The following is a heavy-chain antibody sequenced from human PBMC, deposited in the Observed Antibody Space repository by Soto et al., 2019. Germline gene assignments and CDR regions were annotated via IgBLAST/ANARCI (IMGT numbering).Heavy chain of an antibody. J-gene: IGHJ4*02. CDR3: AKDHGSSSWYGPNPIPYFDY. D-gene: IGHD6-13*01. CDR2: ISGSGGST. Sequence: QPGGSLRLSCAASGFTFSSYAMSWVRQAPGKGLEWVSAISGSGGSTYYADSVKGRFTISRDNSKNTLYLQMNSLRAEDTAVYYCAKDHGSSSWYGPNPIPYFDYWGQGTLVTVSS. CDR1: GFTFSSYA. V-gene: IGHV3-23*01.